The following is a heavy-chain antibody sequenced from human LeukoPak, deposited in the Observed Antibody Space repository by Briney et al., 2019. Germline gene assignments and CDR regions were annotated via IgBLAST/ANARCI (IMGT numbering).Heavy chain of an antibody. CDR1: GFTFSSYA. D-gene: IGHD3-10*01. CDR2: ISGCGGST. Sequence: GGSLRLSCAASGFTFSSYAMSWVRQAPGKGLEWVSAISGCGGSTYYADSVKGRFTISRDNSKNTLYLQMNSLRAEDTAVYYCAKDRGVQDAVLALDYWGQGTLVTVSS. CDR3: AKDRGVQDAVLALDY. J-gene: IGHJ4*02. V-gene: IGHV3-23*01.